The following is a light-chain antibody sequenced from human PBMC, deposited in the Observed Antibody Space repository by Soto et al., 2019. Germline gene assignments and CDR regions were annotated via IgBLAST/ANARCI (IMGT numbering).Light chain of an antibody. V-gene: IGLV2-14*01. CDR3: SSYTRSITSVV. J-gene: IGLJ2*01. Sequence: QSALTQPASVSGSPGQSITISCTGTSSDVGGYNYVSWYQQHPGKAPKLMIYDVSHRPSGVSNRFSGSKSGNTASLTISGLQAEDEADYYCSSYTRSITSVVFGGGTQLTVL. CDR1: SSDVGGYNY. CDR2: DVS.